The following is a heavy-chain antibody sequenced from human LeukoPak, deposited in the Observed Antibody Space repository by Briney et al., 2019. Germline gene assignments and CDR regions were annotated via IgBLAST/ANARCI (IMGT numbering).Heavy chain of an antibody. J-gene: IGHJ4*02. Sequence: ASVKFSCKASGYTFSGYYIHWVRQAPGQGLEWMGWINPNSGATNNAQKFQGRVTVNRDRSISTVYMDLNKLRSDDTAVYYCARSEITTIPNFDYWGQGSLVTVSS. CDR3: ARSEITTIPNFDY. V-gene: IGHV1-2*02. CDR2: INPNSGAT. D-gene: IGHD4-11*01. CDR1: GYTFSGYY.